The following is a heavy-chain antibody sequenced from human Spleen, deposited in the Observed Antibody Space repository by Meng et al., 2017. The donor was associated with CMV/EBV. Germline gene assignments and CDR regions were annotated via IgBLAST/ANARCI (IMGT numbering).Heavy chain of an antibody. CDR1: GYTFRSSG. Sequence: ASVKVSCKASGYTFRSSGMSWVRQAPGQGLEWMGWINANGNTYYGQKFQGRINMTTDASTSTAYMEVRRLRSDDTGVYYCARAGGIAGYSSPSHFDYWGQGTLVTVSS. CDR2: INANGNT. V-gene: IGHV1-18*01. J-gene: IGHJ4*02. CDR3: ARAGGIAGYSSPSHFDY. D-gene: IGHD6-13*01.